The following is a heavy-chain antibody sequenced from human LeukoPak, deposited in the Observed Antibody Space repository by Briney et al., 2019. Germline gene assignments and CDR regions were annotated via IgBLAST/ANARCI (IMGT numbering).Heavy chain of an antibody. Sequence: SETLSLTCTVSGDSISSYYWSWIRQPPGKGLEWIGYIYTSGGTNYIPSLKGRVTISIDTSKNRFSLKLSSVTAADSAVYYCARLTRLSTSPDRYYLDYWGQGTLVTASS. J-gene: IGHJ4*02. CDR2: IYTSGGT. D-gene: IGHD6-6*01. V-gene: IGHV4-4*09. CDR3: ARLTRLSTSPDRYYLDY. CDR1: GDSISSYY.